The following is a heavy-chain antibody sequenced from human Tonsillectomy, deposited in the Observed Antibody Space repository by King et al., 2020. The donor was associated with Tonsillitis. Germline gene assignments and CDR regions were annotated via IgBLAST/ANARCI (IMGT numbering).Heavy chain of an antibody. CDR1: GYSISSGYY. Sequence: QLQESGPGLVKPSETLSLTCAVSGYSISSGYYWGWIRQPPGKGLEWIGSIYHSWSTYYNPSLKSRVTISVDTSKNQFSLKLSSVTAADTAVYYCARSGRGRSSWYVVGWGQGTLVTVSS. J-gene: IGHJ4*02. CDR2: IYHSWST. V-gene: IGHV4-38-2*01. D-gene: IGHD6-13*01. CDR3: ARSGRGRSSWYVVG.